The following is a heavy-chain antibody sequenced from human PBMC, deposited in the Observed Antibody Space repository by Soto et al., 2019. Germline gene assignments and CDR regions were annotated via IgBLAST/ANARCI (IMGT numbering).Heavy chain of an antibody. CDR2: IYYSGST. Sequence: TSETLSLTCTVSGGSISSGGYYWSWIRQHPGKGLEWIGYIYYSGSTYYNPSLKSRVTISVDTSKNQFSLKLSSVTAADTAVYYCARDRRYCSGGSCYLAYFDYWGQGTLVTVSS. CDR1: GGSISSGGYY. V-gene: IGHV4-31*03. D-gene: IGHD2-15*01. J-gene: IGHJ4*02. CDR3: ARDRRYCSGGSCYLAYFDY.